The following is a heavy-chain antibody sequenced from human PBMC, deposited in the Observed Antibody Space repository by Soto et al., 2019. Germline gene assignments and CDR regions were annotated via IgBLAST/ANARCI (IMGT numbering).Heavy chain of an antibody. V-gene: IGHV1-69*13. CDR3: ARGFHDYGDFHFDY. CDR2: IIPIFGTA. Sequence: SVKVSCKASGGTFSSYAISWVRQAPGQGLEWMGGIIPIFGTANYAQKFQGRVTITADESTSTAYMELSSLRSEDTAVYYCARGFHDYGDFHFDYWGQGTLVTVSS. J-gene: IGHJ4*02. CDR1: GGTFSSYA. D-gene: IGHD4-17*01.